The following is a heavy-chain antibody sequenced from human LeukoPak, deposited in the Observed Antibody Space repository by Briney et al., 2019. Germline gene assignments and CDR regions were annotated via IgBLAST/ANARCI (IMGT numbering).Heavy chain of an antibody. D-gene: IGHD3-22*01. Sequence: SETLSLTCTVSGGSISSYYWSWIRQPPGKGLEWIGYIYYSGSTNYNPSLKSRVTISVDTSKNQFSLKLGSVTAADTAVYYSARHTSYYDSSGYDYWGQGTLVTVSS. CDR1: GGSISSYY. J-gene: IGHJ4*02. V-gene: IGHV4-59*01. CDR2: IYYSGST. CDR3: ARHTSYYDSSGYDY.